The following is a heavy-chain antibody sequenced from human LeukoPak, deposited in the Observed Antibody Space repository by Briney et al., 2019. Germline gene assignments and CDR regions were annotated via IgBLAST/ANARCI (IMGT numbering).Heavy chain of an antibody. CDR2: INHMGST. CDR3: ARARGRITISLRALQPYNWFDP. D-gene: IGHD3-3*01. CDR1: GGSFSGYY. J-gene: IGHJ5*02. V-gene: IGHV4-34*01. Sequence: SETLSLTCAVYGGSFSGYYWSWIRQPPGKGLGWIGEINHMGSTNYNPSLKSRVTISVDTSKNQFSLKLSSVTAADTAVYYCARARGRITISLRALQPYNWFDPWGQGTLVTVSS.